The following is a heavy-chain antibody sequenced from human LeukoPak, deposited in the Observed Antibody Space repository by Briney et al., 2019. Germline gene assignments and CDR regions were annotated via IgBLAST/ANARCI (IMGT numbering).Heavy chain of an antibody. Sequence: SETLSLTCTVSGGSISRYYWSWIRQPPGKGLEWVGYIYYSGSTNYNPSLKSRVTISVDTSKNQISLKLSSVTAADTAVYYCARGVEMATIHFDYWGQGTLVTVSS. J-gene: IGHJ4*02. V-gene: IGHV4-59*01. D-gene: IGHD5-24*01. CDR1: GGSISRYY. CDR3: ARGVEMATIHFDY. CDR2: IYYSGST.